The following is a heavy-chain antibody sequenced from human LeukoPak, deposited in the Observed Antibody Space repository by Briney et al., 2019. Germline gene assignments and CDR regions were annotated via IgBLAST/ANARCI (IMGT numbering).Heavy chain of an antibody. D-gene: IGHD1/OR15-1a*01. CDR3: ARLNVLNNSVLHHFDR. CDR1: GGSISDYY. V-gene: IGHV4-59*08. CDR2: INYSGNT. J-gene: IGHJ4*02. Sequence: PSETLSLTCTVSGGSISDYYWSWIRQPPGKGLEWSAYINYSGNTDYNPSLKSRVTISVDTSKNHFSLKLNSVTAADTAVYYCARLNVLNNSVLHHFDRWGQGTLVTVSS.